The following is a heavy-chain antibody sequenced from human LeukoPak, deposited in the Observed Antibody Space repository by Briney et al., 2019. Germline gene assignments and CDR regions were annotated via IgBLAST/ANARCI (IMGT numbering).Heavy chain of an antibody. V-gene: IGHV4-34*01. Sequence: SETLSLTCAVYGGSFSGYYWSWIRQPPGKGLEWIGEINHSGSTNYNPSLKSRVTISVDTSKNQFSLKLSSVTAADTAVYYCAREVRQTGERRFVARGRFYYYHMDVWGKGTTVTVSS. D-gene: IGHD7-27*01. J-gene: IGHJ6*03. CDR3: AREVRQTGERRFVARGRFYYYHMDV. CDR2: INHSGST. CDR1: GGSFSGYY.